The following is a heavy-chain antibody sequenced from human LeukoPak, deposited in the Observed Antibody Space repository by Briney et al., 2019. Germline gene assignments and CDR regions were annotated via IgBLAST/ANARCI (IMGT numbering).Heavy chain of an antibody. CDR2: IYYSGST. CDR1: GGSISSYY. V-gene: IGHV4-59*12. J-gene: IGHJ4*02. CDR3: ARRNPTVTTTDFDY. Sequence: SQTLSLTCTVSGGSISSYYWSWIRQPPGKGLEWIGYIYYSGSTNYNPSLKSRVTISVDTFKNQFSLKLSSVTAADTAVYYCARRNPTVTTTDFDYWGQGTLVTVSS. D-gene: IGHD4-17*01.